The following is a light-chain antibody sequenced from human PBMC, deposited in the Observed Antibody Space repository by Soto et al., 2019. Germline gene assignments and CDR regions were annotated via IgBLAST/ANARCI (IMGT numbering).Light chain of an antibody. Sequence: EIGITQSLSTLSVYPGERATLSCRASQSVSRNLAWYQQQPGQAPRLLIYDSSTRASGVPDRFDGGGSGTDFTLTITSLEPEDSAVYYCQQYARSSWTFGQGTKV. CDR2: DSS. V-gene: IGKV3D-15*01. J-gene: IGKJ1*01. CDR3: QQYARSSWT. CDR1: QSVSRN.